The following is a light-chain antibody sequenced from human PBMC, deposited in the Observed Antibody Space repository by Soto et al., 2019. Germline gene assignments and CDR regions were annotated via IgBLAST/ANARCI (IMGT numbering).Light chain of an antibody. CDR1: ESIDIW. CDR3: QPYTSYLA. Sequence: DIQMTQSPSTLSASVGDTVTITCRASESIDIWLAWHQQKPGKAPKLLISKASSLESGVPSRFSGSGSGTEFTLTISTLQPDDFANYYCQPYTSYLAVGHGTKVDIK. CDR2: KAS. V-gene: IGKV1-5*03. J-gene: IGKJ3*01.